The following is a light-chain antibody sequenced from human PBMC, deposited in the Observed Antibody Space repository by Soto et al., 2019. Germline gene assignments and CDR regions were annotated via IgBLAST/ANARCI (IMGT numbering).Light chain of an antibody. CDR2: AAS. J-gene: IGKJ1*01. Sequence: DIQMTQSPSSLSASVGDRVTITCRAKESVSSYVNWYQQKPGKAPKLLIYAASSLQSGVPARFSGSGSVTDFTLTISGLQTDDFATYYCQQSYSKWTFGQGTKVEIK. CDR3: QQSYSKWT. CDR1: ESVSSY. V-gene: IGKV1-39*01.